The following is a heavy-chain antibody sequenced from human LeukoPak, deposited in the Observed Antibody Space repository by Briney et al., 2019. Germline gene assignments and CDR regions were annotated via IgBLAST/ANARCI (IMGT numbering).Heavy chain of an antibody. CDR1: GGTFNNYA. D-gene: IGHD3-10*01. CDR3: ARGRGSGPLDAFDI. Sequence: SVTVSFTASGGTFNNYAISWVRQAPGQGREWMGGIVPILGIANYAQEFQGRLIITADKATSSAYMELSSLRPEDTAVYYCARGRGSGPLDAFDIWGQGTMVTVSS. CDR2: IVPILGIA. V-gene: IGHV1-69*10. J-gene: IGHJ3*02.